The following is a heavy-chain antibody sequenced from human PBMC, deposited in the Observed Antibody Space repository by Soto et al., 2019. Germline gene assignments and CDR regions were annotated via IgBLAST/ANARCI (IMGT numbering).Heavy chain of an antibody. J-gene: IGHJ6*03. Sequence: EVQLVESGGGLVQPGGSLSRSCAASGFTVSSNYMSWVRQAPGKGLEWVSVIYSGGSTYYADSVKGRFTIARDNSKNTLYLQMNSLRAEDTAVYYCARGYSYGTYYMDVWGKGTTVTVSS. CDR3: ARGYSYGTYYMDV. V-gene: IGHV3-66*01. CDR1: GFTVSSNY. D-gene: IGHD5-18*01. CDR2: IYSGGST.